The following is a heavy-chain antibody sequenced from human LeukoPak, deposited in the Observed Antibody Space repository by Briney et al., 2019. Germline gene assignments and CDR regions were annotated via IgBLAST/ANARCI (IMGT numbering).Heavy chain of an antibody. CDR2: ISPGDFDT. CDR3: ARHQGGMDV. J-gene: IGHJ6*02. Sequence: GESLKISCKGSGYSFTTYWVAWVRQMPGIGLEWMGMISPGDFDTRYSLSFKGQVTISADKSISTAYLQWSSLKASDTAIYYCARHQGGMDVWGQGTTVTVSS. V-gene: IGHV5-51*01. CDR1: GYSFTTYW.